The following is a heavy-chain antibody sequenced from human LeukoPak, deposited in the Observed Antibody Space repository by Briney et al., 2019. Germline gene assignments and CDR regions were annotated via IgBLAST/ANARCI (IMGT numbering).Heavy chain of an antibody. CDR1: GYSINSGYF. CDR2: IDHSGST. V-gene: IGHV4-38-2*01. Sequence: SETLSLTCAVSGYSINSGYFWGWIRRPPGKGLEWIGTIDHSGSTYYDPSLKSRVTISVDTSKNQFSLTLSSVTAADTAFYYCGRNGGYGRFDYWGQGTLVTVSS. J-gene: IGHJ4*02. D-gene: IGHD1-26*01. CDR3: GRNGGYGRFDY.